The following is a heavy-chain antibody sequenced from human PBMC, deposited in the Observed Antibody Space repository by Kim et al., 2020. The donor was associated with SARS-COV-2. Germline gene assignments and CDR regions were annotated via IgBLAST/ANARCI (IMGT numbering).Heavy chain of an antibody. CDR3: ARESSVGIAAAGTQVSLGYFDY. D-gene: IGHD6-13*01. CDR1: GFTVSSNY. CDR2: IYSGGST. Sequence: GGSLRLSCAASGFTVSSNYMSWVRQAPGKGLEWVSVIYSGGSTYYADSVKGRFTISRDNSKNTLYLQMNSLRAEDTAVYYCARESSVGIAAAGTQVSLGYFDYWGQGTLVTVSS. V-gene: IGHV3-53*01. J-gene: IGHJ4*02.